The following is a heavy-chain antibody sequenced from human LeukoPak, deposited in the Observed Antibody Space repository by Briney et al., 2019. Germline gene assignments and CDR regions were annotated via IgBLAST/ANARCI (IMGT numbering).Heavy chain of an antibody. CDR2: IYYTGSA. V-gene: IGHV4-31*03. Sequence: TPSETLSLTCTVSGDSLSSSFYYWSWIRQHPGKGLEWIGYIYYTGSAYYNPSLRRRVTISVDTSKNQFSLKLSSVTAADTAVYYCATSRSPGAYSVYWGQGTLVTVSS. CDR1: GDSLSSSFYY. J-gene: IGHJ4*02. CDR3: ATSRSPGAYSVY. D-gene: IGHD3-16*01.